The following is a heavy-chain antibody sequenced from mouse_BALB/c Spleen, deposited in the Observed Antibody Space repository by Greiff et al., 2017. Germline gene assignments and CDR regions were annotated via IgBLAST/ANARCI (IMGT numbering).Heavy chain of an antibody. D-gene: IGHD2-1*01. Sequence: QVQLQQSGAELVKPGASVKLSCKTSGYTFTSYWIQWVKQRPGQGLGWIGEIFPGTGTTYYNEKFKGKATLTIDTSSSTAYMQLSSLTSEDSAVYFCARIYGNYVDAMDYWGQGTSVTVSS. CDR2: IFPGTGTT. V-gene: IGHV1S132*01. CDR3: ARIYGNYVDAMDY. CDR1: GYTFTSYW. J-gene: IGHJ4*01.